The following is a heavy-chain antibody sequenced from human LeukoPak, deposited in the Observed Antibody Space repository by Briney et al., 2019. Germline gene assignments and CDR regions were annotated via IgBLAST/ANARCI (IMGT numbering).Heavy chain of an antibody. CDR3: AKDEREYYYDSSVLRSYYFDY. D-gene: IGHD3-22*01. J-gene: IGHJ4*02. V-gene: IGHV3-64*04. CDR1: GFTFSSYA. CDR2: ISHNGDTT. Sequence: PGGSLRLSCSASGFTFSSYAMHWVRQAPGKGLEYVSAISHNGDTTYYTDSVKGRFTISRDNSKNTLYLQMNSLRAEDTAVYYCAKDEREYYYDSSVLRSYYFDYWGQGTLVTVSS.